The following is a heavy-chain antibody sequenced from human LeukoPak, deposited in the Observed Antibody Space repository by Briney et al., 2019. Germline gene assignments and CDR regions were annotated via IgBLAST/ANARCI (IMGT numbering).Heavy chain of an antibody. D-gene: IGHD6-6*01. CDR2: ISSSSSTI. Sequence: PGGSLRLFCAASGFTFSSYSMNWVRQAPGKGLEWVSYISSSSSTIYYADSVKGRFTISRDNAKNSLYLQMNSLRAEDTAVYYWARDSAARPYPYNWFDPWGQGTLVTVSS. J-gene: IGHJ5*02. CDR3: ARDSAARPYPYNWFDP. CDR1: GFTFSSYS. V-gene: IGHV3-48*04.